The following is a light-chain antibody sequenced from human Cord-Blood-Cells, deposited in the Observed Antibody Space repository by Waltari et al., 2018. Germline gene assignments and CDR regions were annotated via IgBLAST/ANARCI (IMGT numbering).Light chain of an antibody. V-gene: IGLV2-8*01. CDR1: SSDVGGYNS. J-gene: IGLJ3*02. CDR2: EVS. CDR3: SSYAGSNNLV. Sequence: QSALPQPPSASGSPGQSVTISCTGTSSDVGGYNSVSWYQQHPGKAPKLIIYEVSKRPSGVPDRFSGSKSGNTASLTVSGLQAEDEADYYCSSYAGSNNLVFGGGTKLTVL.